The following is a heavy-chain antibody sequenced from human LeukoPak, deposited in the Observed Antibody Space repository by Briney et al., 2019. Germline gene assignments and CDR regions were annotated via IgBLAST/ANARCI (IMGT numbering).Heavy chain of an antibody. V-gene: IGHV3-33*01. CDR2: IWYDGSNK. J-gene: IGHJ4*02. CDR1: GFTFSSYG. CDR3: ARDPRIEWELYFDY. Sequence: GGSLRLSCAASGFTFSSYGMHWVRQAPGKGLEWVAVIWYDGSNKYYADSVKGRFTISRGNSKNTLYLQMNSLRAEDTAVYYCARDPRIEWELYFDYWGQGTLVTVSS. D-gene: IGHD1-26*01.